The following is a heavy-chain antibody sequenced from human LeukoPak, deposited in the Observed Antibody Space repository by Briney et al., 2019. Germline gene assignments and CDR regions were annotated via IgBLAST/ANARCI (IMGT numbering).Heavy chain of an antibody. CDR3: AREGLRYFDS. CDR2: IYYSVST. J-gene: IGHJ4*02. CDR1: GGSISSSSYY. D-gene: IGHD3-9*01. Sequence: SETLSLTCTVSGGSISSSSYYCSWIRQPPGKGLEWIGYIYYSVSTNYNPSLKSRVTISVDTSKNQFSLKLSSVTAADTAVYYCAREGLRYFDSWGQGTLVTVSS. V-gene: IGHV4-61*01.